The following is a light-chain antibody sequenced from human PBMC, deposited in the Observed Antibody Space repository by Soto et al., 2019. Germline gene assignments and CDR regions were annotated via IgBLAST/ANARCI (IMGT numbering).Light chain of an antibody. V-gene: IGLV2-11*01. J-gene: IGLJ1*01. CDR3: CSYAGRYTFGPSYV. Sequence: QSALTQPRSVSGSPGQSVTISCTGTSSDVGGYNYVSWYQQHPGKAPKLMIYDVSKRPSGVPDRFSGSKSGNTASLTISGLQAEDEADYYCCSYAGRYTFGPSYVFGTGTKVTVL. CDR2: DVS. CDR1: SSDVGGYNY.